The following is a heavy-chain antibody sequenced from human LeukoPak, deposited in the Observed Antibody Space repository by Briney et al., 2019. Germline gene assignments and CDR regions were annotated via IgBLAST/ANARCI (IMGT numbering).Heavy chain of an antibody. D-gene: IGHD1-26*01. J-gene: IGHJ4*02. CDR1: GGSISSYY. V-gene: IGHV4-59*01. Sequence: PSETLSLTCTVSGGSISSYYWSWIRQPPGRGLEWIGNVYYSGSTIYNPSLKSRVTISVDTSKNHFSLNLTSVTAANTAVYYCAREGRLMGYSGGLGFVYWGQETPVPVSS. CDR3: AREGRLMGYSGGLGFVY. CDR2: VYYSGST.